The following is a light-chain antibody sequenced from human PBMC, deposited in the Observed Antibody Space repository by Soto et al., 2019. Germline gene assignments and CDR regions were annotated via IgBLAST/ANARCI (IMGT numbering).Light chain of an antibody. CDR1: MSVDTRF. CDR2: GAS. V-gene: IGKV3-20*01. J-gene: IGKJ2*01. CDR3: QQYGSSPPLYT. Sequence: EIVVTQSPGTLSLSPGERATLSCTASMSVDTRFVAWYQQKPGQAPRLLIHGASNRATGIPDRFSGVGSGTDFTLIIDRLEPEDSAVYYCQQYGSSPPLYTFAQGTKLEIK.